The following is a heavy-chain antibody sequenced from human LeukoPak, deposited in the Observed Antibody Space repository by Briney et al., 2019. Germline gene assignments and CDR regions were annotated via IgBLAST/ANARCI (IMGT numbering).Heavy chain of an antibody. V-gene: IGHV4-34*01. D-gene: IGHD6-6*01. CDR3: ARGKPPPEYSSSSGDFDY. CDR2: INHSGST. CDR1: GGSFSGYY. Sequence: PSETLSLTCAVYGGSFSGYYWSWIRQPPGKGLEWIGEINHSGSTNYNPSLKSRVTISVDTPKNQFSLKLSSVTAADTAVYYCARGKPPPEYSSSSGDFDYWGQGTLVTVSS. J-gene: IGHJ4*02.